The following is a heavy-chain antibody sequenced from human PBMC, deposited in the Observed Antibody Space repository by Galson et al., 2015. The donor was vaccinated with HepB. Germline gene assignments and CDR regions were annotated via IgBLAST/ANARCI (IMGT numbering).Heavy chain of an antibody. Sequence: ETLSLTCAASGGSISSSNWWSWVRQPPGKGLEWIGEIYHSGSTNYNPSLKSRVTISVDKSKNKFSLKLSSVTAADTAVYYCARDTKEQQLVHYYYYYMDVWGKGTTVTVSS. V-gene: IGHV4-4*02. CDR3: ARDTKEQQLVHYYYYYMDV. CDR2: IYHSGST. CDR1: GGSISSSNW. D-gene: IGHD6-13*01. J-gene: IGHJ6*03.